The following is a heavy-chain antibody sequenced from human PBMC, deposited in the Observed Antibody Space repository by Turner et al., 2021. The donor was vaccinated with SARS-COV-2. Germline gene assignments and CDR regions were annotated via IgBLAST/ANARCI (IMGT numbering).Heavy chain of an antibody. D-gene: IGHD5-18*01. CDR3: ARLIDTGMDYYGMDV. CDR2: IYYSGIT. J-gene: IGHJ6*02. Sequence: QLQLQESGPGLVKPSETLSLTCPVSGGSISSSRYYWGWMRQPPGKGQEWIGNIYYSGITNYNPTHKSRVTISVDTSKNQIYLKLSSVTAADTDVYYCARLIDTGMDYYGMDVWGQGTTVTVSS. V-gene: IGHV4-39*01. CDR1: GGSISSSRYY.